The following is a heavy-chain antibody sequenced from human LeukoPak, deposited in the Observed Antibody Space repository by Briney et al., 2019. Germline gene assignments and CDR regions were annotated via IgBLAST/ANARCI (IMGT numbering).Heavy chain of an antibody. V-gene: IGHV3-48*03. J-gene: IGHJ4*02. CDR1: GFTFSSYE. CDR3: ASSWPTLDY. D-gene: IGHD6-13*01. Sequence: GGSLRLSCAASGFTFSSYEMNWVRQAPGKGLEWVSYISGRGRTIYYADSVKGRFTIFRDDAKNSLYLQMNSLRAEDTAVCYCASSWPTLDYWGQGTLVTVSS. CDR2: ISGRGRTI.